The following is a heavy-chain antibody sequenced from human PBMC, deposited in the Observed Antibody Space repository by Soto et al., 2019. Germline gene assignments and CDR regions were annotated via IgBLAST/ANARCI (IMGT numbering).Heavy chain of an antibody. J-gene: IGHJ4*02. V-gene: IGHV3-23*01. CDR3: ARSTRPRGSRYFDY. CDR2: ISDSGGTT. CDR1: GFTFSSYA. D-gene: IGHD6-6*01. Sequence: GGSVRLSCAASGFTFSSYAMTWVRQAPGKGLEWVSTISDSGGTTYYADSVKGRFTISRDNSKNTLYLQMNSLRAEDTAVYYCARSTRPRGSRYFDYWGQGTLVTVSS.